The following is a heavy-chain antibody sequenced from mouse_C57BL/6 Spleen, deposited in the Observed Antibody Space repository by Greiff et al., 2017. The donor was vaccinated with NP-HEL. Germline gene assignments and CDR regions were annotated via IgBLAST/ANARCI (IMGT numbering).Heavy chain of an antibody. V-gene: IGHV1-15*01. Sequence: VQLVESGAELVRPGASVTLSCKASGYTFTDYEMHWVKQTPVHGLEWIGAIDPETGGTAYNQKFKGKAILTADKSSSTAYMELRSLTSEDSAVYYCTRGMVTTLWGQGTTLTVSS. CDR1: GYTFTDYE. CDR3: TRGMVTTL. J-gene: IGHJ2*01. CDR2: IDPETGGT. D-gene: IGHD2-3*01.